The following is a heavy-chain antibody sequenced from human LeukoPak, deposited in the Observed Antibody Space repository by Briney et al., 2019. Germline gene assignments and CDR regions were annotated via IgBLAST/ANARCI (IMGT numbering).Heavy chain of an antibody. Sequence: PSETLSLTCTVSGGSISSYYWNWIRQPPGKGLEWIGEINHTGSTNYNPSFKSRVTMSADTPKNHLSLNLTSVTAADTAVYYCARGPVRLARPYDYWGQGTLVTVSS. CDR3: ARGPVRLARPYDY. D-gene: IGHD3-9*01. CDR1: GGSISSYY. CDR2: INHTGST. J-gene: IGHJ4*02. V-gene: IGHV4-34*01.